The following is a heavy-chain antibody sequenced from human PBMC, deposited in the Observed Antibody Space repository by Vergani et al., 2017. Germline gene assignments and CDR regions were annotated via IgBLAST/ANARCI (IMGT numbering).Heavy chain of an antibody. J-gene: IGHJ4*02. CDR3: LAVAGTHTFDY. CDR1: GFTFSDYY. V-gene: IGHV3-11*06. D-gene: IGHD6-19*01. CDR2: ISSSSSYT. Sequence: QVQLVESGGGLVQPGGSLRLSCAASGFTFSDYYMSWIRQAPGKGLEWVSYISSSSSYTNYADSVKGRFTISRDNAKNSLYLQMNSLRAEDTAVYYCLAVAGTHTFDYWGQGTLVTVSS.